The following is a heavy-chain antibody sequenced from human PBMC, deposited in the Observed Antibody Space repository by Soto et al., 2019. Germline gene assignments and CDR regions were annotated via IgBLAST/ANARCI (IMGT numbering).Heavy chain of an antibody. J-gene: IGHJ6*02. CDR3: ARDYGDYPYYYYYGMDV. D-gene: IGHD4-17*01. Sequence: QVQLVQSGAEVKKPGSSVKVSCKASGGTFSSYTISWVRQAPGQGLEWMGRIIPILGIANYAQKFQGRVTITADKSTITAYMELSSLRSEDTAVYYCARDYGDYPYYYYYGMDVWGQGTTVTVSS. CDR2: IIPILGIA. CDR1: GGTFSSYT. V-gene: IGHV1-69*08.